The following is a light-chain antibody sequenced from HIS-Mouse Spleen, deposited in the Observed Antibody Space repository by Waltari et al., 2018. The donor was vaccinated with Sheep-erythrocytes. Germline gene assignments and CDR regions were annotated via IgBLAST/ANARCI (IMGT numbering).Light chain of an antibody. CDR3: CSYAGSFWV. Sequence: QSALTQPASVSGSPGQSITISCTGTSIDVGSYNLVSWYQQHPGKAPKLMIYEGSKRPSGVSKRFSGSKSGNTASLTISGLQAEDEADYYCCSYAGSFWVFGGGTKLTVL. V-gene: IGLV2-23*01. J-gene: IGLJ3*02. CDR1: SIDVGSYNL. CDR2: EGS.